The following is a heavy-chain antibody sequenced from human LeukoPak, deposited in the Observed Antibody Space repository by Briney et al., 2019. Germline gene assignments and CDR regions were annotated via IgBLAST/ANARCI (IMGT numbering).Heavy chain of an antibody. CDR2: IIPIFGKA. V-gene: IGHV1-69*13. Sequence: SVKVSCKASGGTFTSYAISWVRQAPGQGLEWMGGIIPIFGKANYAQKFQGRVTITADASKSTDNMDLSSLRSKDAADTYCAIQETGTFDYWGQGTLVSVSS. CDR1: GGTFTSYA. J-gene: IGHJ4*02. D-gene: IGHD7-27*01. CDR3: AIQETGTFDY.